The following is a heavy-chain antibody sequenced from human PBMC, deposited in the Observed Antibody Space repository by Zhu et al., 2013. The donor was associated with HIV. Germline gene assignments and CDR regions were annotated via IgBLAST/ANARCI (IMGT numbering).Heavy chain of an antibody. CDR3: ARTRGRRAVYYFDY. J-gene: IGHJ4*02. CDR1: GFTFSSYE. CDR2: ISSSGSTI. Sequence: EVQVVESGGGVVQPGRSLRLSCAASGFTFSSYEMNWVRQAPGKGLEWVSYISSSGSTIYYADSVKGRFTISRDNAKNSLYLQMNSLRAEDTAVYYCARTRGRRAVYYFDYWGQGTLVTVSS. V-gene: IGHV3-48*03.